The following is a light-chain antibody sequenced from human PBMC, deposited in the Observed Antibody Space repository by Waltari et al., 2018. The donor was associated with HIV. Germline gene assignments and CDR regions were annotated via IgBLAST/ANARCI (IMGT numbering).Light chain of an antibody. Sequence: DIQMTQSPSTLSAFVGDRVTITCRASQSISSWLAWYQQKPGKAPKLLIYKASTLQSGVPSRFSGSGSGTEFTLTISSLQPDDFATYYCQQYNTYSPTFGQGTKLEIK. CDR3: QQYNTYSPT. CDR2: KAS. V-gene: IGKV1-5*03. CDR1: QSISSW. J-gene: IGKJ2*01.